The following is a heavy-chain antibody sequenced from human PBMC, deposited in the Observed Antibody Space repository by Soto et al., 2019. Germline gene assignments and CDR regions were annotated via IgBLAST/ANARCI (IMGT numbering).Heavy chain of an antibody. CDR3: VRADSSAWHFEH. D-gene: IGHD6-19*01. V-gene: IGHV3-48*01. CDR1: GFTFRSYA. Sequence: EVQLVESGGGMVQPGGSLRLSCAASGFTFRSYAMNWVRQAPGKGLEWLSYISGDSKSRYYADSVRGRFTISRDDAETSLSLQMSSLRVEDAAMYYCVRADSSAWHFEHWGQGTLVTVSS. CDR2: ISGDSKSR. J-gene: IGHJ4*02.